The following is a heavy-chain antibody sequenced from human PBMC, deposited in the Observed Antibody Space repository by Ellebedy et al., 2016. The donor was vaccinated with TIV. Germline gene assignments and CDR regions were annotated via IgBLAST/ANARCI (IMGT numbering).Heavy chain of an antibody. CDR1: GYSFTSYW. CDR3: ARPLSPFDYYYGMDV. V-gene: IGHV5-51*01. CDR2: ICPGSSDP. J-gene: IGHJ6*02. D-gene: IGHD3-3*01. Sequence: GESLKISCKGSGYSFTSYWIGWVRQMPGKGLEWMGIICPGSSDPRYSPSFQGQVTISADKSISAAYLQWSSLKASDTAMYYCARPLSPFDYYYGMDVWGQGTTVTVSS.